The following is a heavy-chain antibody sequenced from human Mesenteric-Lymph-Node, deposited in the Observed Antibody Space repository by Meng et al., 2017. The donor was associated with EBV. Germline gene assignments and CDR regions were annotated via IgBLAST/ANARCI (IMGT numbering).Heavy chain of an antibody. V-gene: IGHV1-3*01. D-gene: IGHD3-16*02. CDR3: ARDLRRLGELSLDL. CDR1: GYTFTNYV. J-gene: IGHJ5*02. Sequence: QVHVVPSGAEVKKPGASVKVSCKASGYTFTNYVIHWVRQAPGQRLEWMGRINAGNDDTRYSQKFQGRLTITRDTSAKTAYMELSSLRSEDTAVYYCARDLRRLGELSLDLWGQGTLVTVSS. CDR2: INAGNDDT.